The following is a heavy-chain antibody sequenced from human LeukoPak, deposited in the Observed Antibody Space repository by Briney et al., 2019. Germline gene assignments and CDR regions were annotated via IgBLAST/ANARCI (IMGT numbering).Heavy chain of an antibody. V-gene: IGHV4-61*02. J-gene: IGHJ3*02. CDR1: GGSISSGSFY. CDR2: IYISGST. Sequence: SETLSLTFTVSGGSISSGSFYWNWIRQPAGKGLEWIGRIYISGSTNYNPSLKSRVTILVDTSKNQFSLKLSSVTAADTAVYYCASYPNWDDAFDIWGQGTMVTVSS. CDR3: ASYPNWDDAFDI. D-gene: IGHD1-1*01.